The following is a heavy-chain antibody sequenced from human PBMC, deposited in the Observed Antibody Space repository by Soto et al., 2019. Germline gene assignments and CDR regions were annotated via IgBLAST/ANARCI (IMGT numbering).Heavy chain of an antibody. V-gene: IGHV3-23*01. CDR1: GFTFSSFA. Sequence: GGSLRLSCGASGFTFSSFAMSWVRQAPGKGLEWVSTINKSGGSTYYADSVKGRFTISRDNSKNMLFLQINGLRAEDTAVYYCEKDPHTTGTTFDYWGRGTLVTVSS. CDR3: EKDPHTTGTTFDY. CDR2: INKSGGST. D-gene: IGHD1-1*01. J-gene: IGHJ4*02.